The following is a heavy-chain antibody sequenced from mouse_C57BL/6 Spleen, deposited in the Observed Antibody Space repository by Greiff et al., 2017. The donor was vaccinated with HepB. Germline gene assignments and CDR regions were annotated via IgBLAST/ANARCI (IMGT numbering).Heavy chain of an antibody. D-gene: IGHD2-4*01. Sequence: VHVKQSGTVLARPGASVKMSCKTSGYTFTSYWMHWVKQRPGQGLEWIGAIYPGNSDTSYNQKFKGKAKLTAVTSASTAYMELSSLTNEDSAVYYCTRKGIYYDYDGGEKNYYAMDYWGQGTSVTVSS. CDR1: GYTFTSYW. V-gene: IGHV1-5*01. CDR2: IYPGNSDT. CDR3: TRKGIYYDYDGGEKNYYAMDY. J-gene: IGHJ4*01.